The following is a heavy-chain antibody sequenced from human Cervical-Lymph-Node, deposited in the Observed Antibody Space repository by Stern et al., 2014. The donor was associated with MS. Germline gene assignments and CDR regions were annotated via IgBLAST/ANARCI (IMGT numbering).Heavy chain of an antibody. V-gene: IGHV4-59*08. Sequence: QLQLQESGPGLVKPSETLSLTCTVSGGSISTYYWSWIRQPPGKGLEWIGHIYFPGTTSYNPSVRSRVSLSLDGSKNQFPLKVSSVTAADTAVYYCARLLDSRRVSLGHGHSLHVWGEGTTVIVSP. CDR2: IYFPGTT. J-gene: IGHJ6*04. D-gene: IGHD3-16*01. CDR3: ARLLDSRRVSLGHGHSLHV. CDR1: GGSISTYY.